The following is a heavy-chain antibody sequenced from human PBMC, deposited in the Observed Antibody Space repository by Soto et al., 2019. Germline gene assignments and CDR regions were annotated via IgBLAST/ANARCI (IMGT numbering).Heavy chain of an antibody. CDR3: AKDAVTGDGLPDY. CDR1: GFTFSSYG. V-gene: IGHV3-30*18. J-gene: IGHJ4*02. D-gene: IGHD3-9*01. CDR2: ISYDGSNK. Sequence: GGSLRLSCAASGFTFSSYGMHWVRQAPGKGLEWVAVISYDGSNKYYADSVKGRFTISRDNSKNTLYLQMNSLRAEDTAVYYCAKDAVTGDGLPDYWGQGTLVTVSS.